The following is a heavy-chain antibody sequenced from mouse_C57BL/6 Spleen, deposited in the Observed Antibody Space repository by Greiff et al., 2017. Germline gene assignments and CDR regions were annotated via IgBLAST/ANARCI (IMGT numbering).Heavy chain of an antibody. V-gene: IGHV5-4*03. CDR2: ISDGGSYT. Sequence: EVKLMESGGGLVKPGGSLKLSCAASGFTFSSYAMSWVRQTPEKRLEWVATISDGGSYTYYPDNVKGRFTISRDNAKNNLYLQMSHLKSEDTAMYYCARVSKGAMDYWGQGTSVTVSS. J-gene: IGHJ4*01. CDR1: GFTFSSYA. D-gene: IGHD2-5*01. CDR3: ARVSKGAMDY.